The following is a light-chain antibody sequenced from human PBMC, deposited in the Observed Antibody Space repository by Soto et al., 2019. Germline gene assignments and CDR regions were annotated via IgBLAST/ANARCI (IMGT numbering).Light chain of an antibody. Sequence: QSVLTQPRSVSGSPGQSVTVSCIGTSSDVGGYKSVSRYQQYPGKAPKLMIYDVSERPSGVPNRFSGSKSGNTASLTISGLQAEDEADYYCCSYVGSYSYVFGTGTKVTVL. CDR2: DVS. CDR3: CSYVGSYSYV. V-gene: IGLV2-11*01. CDR1: SSDVGGYKS. J-gene: IGLJ1*01.